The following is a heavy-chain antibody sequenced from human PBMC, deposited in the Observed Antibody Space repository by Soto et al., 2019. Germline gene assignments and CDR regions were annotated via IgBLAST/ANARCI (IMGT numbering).Heavy chain of an antibody. Sequence: QVQLVESGGGVVQPGRSLRLSCAASGFTFMSYGMHWVRQAPGKGLEWVALMSFDGSNKYYADSVRGRFTISSDNSKSTLYLQMDILRPEDTAVYYCAKEFGWELQLSHPYYNSGMDVWGQGTTVTVSS. CDR2: MSFDGSNK. CDR3: AKEFGWELQLSHPYYNSGMDV. CDR1: GFTFMSYG. V-gene: IGHV3-30*18. J-gene: IGHJ6*02. D-gene: IGHD1-1*01.